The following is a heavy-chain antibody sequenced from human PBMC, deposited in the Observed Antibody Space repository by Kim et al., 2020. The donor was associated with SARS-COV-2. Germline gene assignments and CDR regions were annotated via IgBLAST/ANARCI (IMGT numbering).Heavy chain of an antibody. D-gene: IGHD3-3*01. Sequence: GGSLRLSCAASGFTFSIYGMHWVRQAPEKGLEWVSAITPNGGRTYYADSVKGRFTISRDNSKNTLYLQMNSLKAEDTAVYYCAKGVGGYVDSWGQGTLVTVSS. CDR3: AKGVGGYVDS. J-gene: IGHJ4*02. CDR2: ITPNGGRT. V-gene: IGHV3-23*01. CDR1: GFTFSIYG.